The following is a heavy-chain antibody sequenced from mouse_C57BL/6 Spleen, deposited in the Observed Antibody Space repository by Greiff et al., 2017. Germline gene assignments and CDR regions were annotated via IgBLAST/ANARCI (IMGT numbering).Heavy chain of an antibody. D-gene: IGHD1-1*01. V-gene: IGHV1-54*01. CDR1: GYAFTNYL. J-gene: IGHJ4*01. CDR3: ATTVVASGAMDY. Sequence: VQLQQSGAELVRPGTSVKVSCKASGYAFTNYLIEWVKQRPGQGLEWIGVINPGSGGTNYNEKFKGKATMTADKSSSTGYMQLSSLTSEDAAVYFCATTVVASGAMDYWGQGTSVTVSS. CDR2: INPGSGGT.